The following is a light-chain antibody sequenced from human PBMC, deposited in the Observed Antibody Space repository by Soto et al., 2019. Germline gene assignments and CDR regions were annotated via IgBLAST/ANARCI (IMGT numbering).Light chain of an antibody. V-gene: IGKV1-12*01. CDR1: QPISSW. J-gene: IGKJ5*01. CDR3: QQSYSTAIT. Sequence: PVTPSPSSVSASVGDRVTITCRASQPISSWLAWYQQKPGQPPNLLIYSASTLRSGVPSRFSGSGSGTDFTLTISSLQPEDFATYYCQQSYSTAITFGQGTRLEI. CDR2: SAS.